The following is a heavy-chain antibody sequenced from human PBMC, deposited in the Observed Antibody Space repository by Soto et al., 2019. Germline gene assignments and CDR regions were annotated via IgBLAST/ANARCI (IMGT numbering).Heavy chain of an antibody. CDR2: MNPNSGNT. V-gene: IGHV1-8*01. D-gene: IGHD3-3*01. J-gene: IGHJ6*03. CDR3: ARRSYYDFWSGYYYYYYYMDV. CDR1: GYTFTSYD. Sequence: VKVSCKASGYTFTSYDINWVRQATGQGLEWMGWMNPNSGNTGYAQKFQGRVTMTRNTSISTAYMELSSLRSEDTAVYYCARRSYYDFWSGYYYYYYYMDVWGKGTTVTVSS.